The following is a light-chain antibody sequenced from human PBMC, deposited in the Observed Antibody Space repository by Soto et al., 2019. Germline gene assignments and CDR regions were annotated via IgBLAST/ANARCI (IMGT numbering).Light chain of an antibody. V-gene: IGLV2-14*01. CDR3: WSRTSSSNLNV. J-gene: IGLJ1*01. Sequence: QSALTQPASVSGSPGQSITISCTGTSSDVGVYNYVSWYQQHPGKAPKLMIYDVNNRPSGVSNRFSGSKSGNTASLTISGLQAEDEADYYCWSRTSSSNLNVFGSGTKLTVL. CDR1: SSDVGVYNY. CDR2: DVN.